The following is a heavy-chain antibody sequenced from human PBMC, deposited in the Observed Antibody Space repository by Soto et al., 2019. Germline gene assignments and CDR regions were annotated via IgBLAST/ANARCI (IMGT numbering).Heavy chain of an antibody. CDR2: INPNSGGT. D-gene: IGHD2-8*01. Sequence: SITVCCKASGYTFTGYYMHLVRHCPGQGLEWMVWINPNSGGTNYAQKFQGRVTMTRDTSISTAYMELSRLRSDDTAVYYCARAGGIVLMVYAIPDYYYGMDVWGQGTTVTVS. CDR1: GYTFTGYY. V-gene: IGHV1-2*02. CDR3: ARAGGIVLMVYAIPDYYYGMDV. J-gene: IGHJ6*02.